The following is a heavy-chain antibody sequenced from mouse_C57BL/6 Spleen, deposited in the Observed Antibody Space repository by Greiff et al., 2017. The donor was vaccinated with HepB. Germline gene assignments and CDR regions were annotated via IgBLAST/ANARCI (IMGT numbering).Heavy chain of an antibody. CDR2: IDPSDSYT. J-gene: IGHJ3*01. V-gene: IGHV1-59*01. CDR1: GYTFTSYW. Sequence: QVQLQQPGAELVRPGPSVKLSCKASGYTFTSYWMHWVKQRPGQGLEWIGVIDPSDSYTNYNQKFKGKATLTVDTSSSTAYMQLSSLTSEDSAVYYCASPYSKPWFAYWGQGTLVTVSA. D-gene: IGHD2-5*01. CDR3: ASPYSKPWFAY.